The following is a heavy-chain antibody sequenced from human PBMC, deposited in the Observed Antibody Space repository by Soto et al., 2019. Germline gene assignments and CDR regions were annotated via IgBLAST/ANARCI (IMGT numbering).Heavy chain of an antibody. D-gene: IGHD2-8*01. Sequence: LPLTCSVSDGSVRNGMYYWRWVRQSPGKGLEWLGNLHFSGNTIYNPSLMRRVTMSVVMSMNQVFLELTSVTAADTAIYYCARYCTNSYCHYLYYFDSWGQGTQVTVAS. J-gene: IGHJ4*02. CDR3: ARYCTNSYCHYLYYFDS. V-gene: IGHV4-61*01. CDR2: LHFSGNT. CDR1: DGSVRNGMYY.